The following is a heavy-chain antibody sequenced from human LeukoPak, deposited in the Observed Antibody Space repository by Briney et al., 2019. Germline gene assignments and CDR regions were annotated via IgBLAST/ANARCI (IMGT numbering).Heavy chain of an antibody. CDR2: ISSSGSTI. Sequence: GGSLRLSCAASGFTFSSYEMNWVRQAPGKGLEWVSYISSSGSTIYYADSVKGRFTISRDNAKNSLYLQMNSLRAEDTAVYYCARCHGDRHNWFDPWGQGTLVTVSS. CDR3: ARCHGDRHNWFDP. D-gene: IGHD5-24*01. CDR1: GFTFSSYE. J-gene: IGHJ5*02. V-gene: IGHV3-48*03.